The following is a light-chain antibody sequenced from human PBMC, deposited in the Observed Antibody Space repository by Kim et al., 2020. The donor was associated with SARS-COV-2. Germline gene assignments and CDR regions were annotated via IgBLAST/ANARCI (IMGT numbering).Light chain of an antibody. CDR3: YSYTSSSTLL. J-gene: IGLJ2*01. V-gene: IGLV2-14*03. CDR1: SSDVGGYNY. Sequence: GQSVTISSTGTSSDVGGYNYVSWYQQHPGKAPKLIIYDVTRPPSGVSNRFSGSKSGNTASLTISGLQAEDEADYYCYSYTSSSTLLFGGGTQLTVL. CDR2: DVT.